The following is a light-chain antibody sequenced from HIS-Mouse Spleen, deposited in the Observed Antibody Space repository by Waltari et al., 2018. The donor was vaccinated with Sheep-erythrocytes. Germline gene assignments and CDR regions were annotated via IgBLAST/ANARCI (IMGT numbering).Light chain of an antibody. Sequence: QSALTQPASVSGSPGQSITIPCTGTSSDVGGYTHVSWYQQHPGKAPKLLIYDVSNRPSGVSNRFSGSKSGNTASLTISGLQAEDEADYYCSSYTSSSTLVFGTGTKVTVL. CDR3: SSYTSSSTLV. CDR1: SSDVGGYTH. V-gene: IGLV2-14*03. J-gene: IGLJ1*01. CDR2: DVS.